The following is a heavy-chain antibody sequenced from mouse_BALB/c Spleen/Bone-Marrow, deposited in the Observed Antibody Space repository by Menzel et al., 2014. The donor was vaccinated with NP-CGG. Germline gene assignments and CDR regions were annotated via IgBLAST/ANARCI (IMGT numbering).Heavy chain of an antibody. Sequence: EVQVVESGTVLARPGAAVKMSCKASGYTFSNYWMHWVKQRPGRGLEWIGTIYPGNSDTTYNQKFKGKAKLTAVTSTSTAYMELSSLTNEDSAVYYCTTLARSDFDYWGQGTTLTVSS. J-gene: IGHJ2*01. CDR2: IYPGNSDT. CDR3: TTLARSDFDY. V-gene: IGHV1-5*01. D-gene: IGHD3-1*01. CDR1: GYTFSNYW.